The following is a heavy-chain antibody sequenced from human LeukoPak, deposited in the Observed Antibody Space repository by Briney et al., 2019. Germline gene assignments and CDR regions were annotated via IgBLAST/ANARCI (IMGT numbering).Heavy chain of an antibody. CDR2: ISSSSSYI. D-gene: IGHD6-19*01. CDR1: GFTFSSYS. CDR3: ARVKDGYSSGPFDP. V-gene: IGHV3-21*01. Sequence: GGSLRLSCAASGFTFSSYSMNWIRQAPGKGLEWVSSISSSSSYIYYADSVKGRFTISRDNAKNSLYLQMDSLRAEDTAVYYCARVKDGYSSGPFDPWGQGTLVTVSP. J-gene: IGHJ5*02.